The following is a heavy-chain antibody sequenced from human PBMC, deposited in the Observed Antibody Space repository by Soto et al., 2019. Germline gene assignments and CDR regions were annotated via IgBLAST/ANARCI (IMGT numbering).Heavy chain of an antibody. CDR3: GKAGGSELRYFDWPEVGV. CDR2: VTYDSSEK. V-gene: IGHV3-30*18. D-gene: IGHD3-9*01. CDR1: GFSFFNYG. Sequence: QVHVVESGGGVVQPGTSLRLSCTASGFSFFNYGFAWIRQAPGKGLEWVAVVTYDSSEKYYAESVKGRFTISRDNSKNTVYLQMDSLQHNDSALYYCGKAGGSELRYFDWPEVGVWGQGTLVTVSS. J-gene: IGHJ4*02.